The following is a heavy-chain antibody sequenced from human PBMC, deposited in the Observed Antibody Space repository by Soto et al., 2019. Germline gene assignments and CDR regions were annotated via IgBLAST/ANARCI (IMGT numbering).Heavy chain of an antibody. V-gene: IGHV4-4*02. D-gene: IGHD3-10*01. Sequence: SETLSLTCAVSGVSLTSGNWWTWVRQSPQRGLEYIGEIFHDGTANYYPTFERRVAMSVDTSRNQFSLKLTSVTAADTAMYFCARLVYDTRLNYMYFDFWGPGTLVTVS. CDR2: IFHDGTA. CDR3: ARLVYDTRLNYMYFDF. CDR1: GVSLTSGNW. J-gene: IGHJ4*02.